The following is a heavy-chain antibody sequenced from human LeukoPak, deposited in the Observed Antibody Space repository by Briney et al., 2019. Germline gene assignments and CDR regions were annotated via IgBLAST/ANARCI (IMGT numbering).Heavy chain of an antibody. CDR1: GFTFSSYG. CDR2: ISYDGSNK. CDR3: ASGIDY. D-gene: IGHD1-26*01. V-gene: IGHV3-30*03. J-gene: IGHJ4*02. Sequence: GGSLRLSCAASGFTFSSYGMHWVRQAPGKGLEWVAVISYDGSNKYYADSVKGRFTISRDNSKNTLYLQMNSLRAEDTAVYYCASGIDYWGQGTLVTVSS.